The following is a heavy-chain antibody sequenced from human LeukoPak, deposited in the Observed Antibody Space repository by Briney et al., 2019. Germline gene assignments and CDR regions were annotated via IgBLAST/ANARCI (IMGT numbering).Heavy chain of an antibody. J-gene: IGHJ4*02. CDR3: AKDRGRDGYNYVGGSVHDY. CDR1: GFTFSSYG. D-gene: IGHD5-24*01. V-gene: IGHV3-23*01. CDR2: ISGSGGST. Sequence: GGSLRLSCAASGFTFSSYGMSWVRQAPGKGLEWVSAISGSGGSTYYADSVKGRFTISRDNSKNTLYLQMNSLRAEDTAVYYCAKDRGRDGYNYVGGSVHDYWGQGTLVTVSS.